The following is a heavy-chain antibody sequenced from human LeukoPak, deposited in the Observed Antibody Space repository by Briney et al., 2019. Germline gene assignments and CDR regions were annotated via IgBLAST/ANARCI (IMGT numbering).Heavy chain of an antibody. CDR1: GGSISSYY. D-gene: IGHD3-10*01. J-gene: IGHJ6*02. V-gene: IGHV4-4*07. CDR2: IYTSGST. Sequence: SETLSLTCTVSGGSISSYYWSWIRQPAGKGLEWIGRIYTSGSTNYNPSLKSRVNISVDTSKNQFSLKLSSVTAADTAVYYCARAPASKYYYGSGSYGAYGMDVWGQGTTVTVSS. CDR3: ARAPASKYYYGSGSYGAYGMDV.